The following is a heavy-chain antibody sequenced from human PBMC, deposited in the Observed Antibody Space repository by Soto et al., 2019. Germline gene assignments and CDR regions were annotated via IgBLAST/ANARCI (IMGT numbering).Heavy chain of an antibody. J-gene: IGHJ4*02. D-gene: IGHD3-3*02. CDR1: GFSFSVYS. CDR2: INGRDGAI. V-gene: IGHV3-48*02. CDR3: ARDHLWAFDY. Sequence: GGSLRLSCAASGFSFSVYSMNWVRQAPGKGLEWVSYINGRDGAINYVDSVKGRFTISIDIAKNSLYLQMNSLRDEDTAVYFCARDHLWAFDYWGQGVLVTVS.